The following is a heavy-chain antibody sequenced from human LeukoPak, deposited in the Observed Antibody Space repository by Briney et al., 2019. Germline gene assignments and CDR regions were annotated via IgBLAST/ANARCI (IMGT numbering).Heavy chain of an antibody. CDR2: ISSSSSYI. Sequence: PGGSLRLSCAASGFTFSSYSMNWVRQAPGKGLEWVSSISSSSSYIYYADSVKDRFTISRDNAKNSLYLQMNSLRAEDTAVYYCARHGREGSFEMRDSWGQGTLVTVSS. V-gene: IGHV3-21*01. CDR3: ARHGREGSFEMRDS. CDR1: GFTFSSYS. J-gene: IGHJ4*02. D-gene: IGHD3-10*01.